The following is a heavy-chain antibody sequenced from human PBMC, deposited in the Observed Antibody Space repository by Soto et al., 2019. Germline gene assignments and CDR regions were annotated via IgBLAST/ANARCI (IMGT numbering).Heavy chain of an antibody. CDR2: IRSKAYGGTA. V-gene: IGHV3-49*03. CDR1: GFTFGDYA. D-gene: IGHD3-16*02. Sequence: GSLRLSCTASGFTFGDYAMSWFRQAPGKGLEWVGFIRSKAYGGTAEYAASVKGRFTISRDDSKSIAYLQMNSLKTEDTVVYYCTRERLRLGELSYFDYWGQGTLVTVS. J-gene: IGHJ4*02. CDR3: TRERLRLGELSYFDY.